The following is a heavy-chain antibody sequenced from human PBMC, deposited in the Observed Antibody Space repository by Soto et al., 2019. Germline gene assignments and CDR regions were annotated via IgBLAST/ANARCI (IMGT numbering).Heavy chain of an antibody. CDR3: ARVLYCSGGSCPVVYNWFDP. CDR1: GYTFTGYY. J-gene: IGHJ5*02. Sequence: GASVKVSCKASGYTFTGYYMHWVRQAPGQGLEWMGWINPNSGGTNYAQKFQGWVTMTRDTSISTAYMELSRLRSDDTAVYYCARVLYCSGGSCPVVYNWFDPWGQGTLVTV. D-gene: IGHD2-15*01. CDR2: INPNSGGT. V-gene: IGHV1-2*04.